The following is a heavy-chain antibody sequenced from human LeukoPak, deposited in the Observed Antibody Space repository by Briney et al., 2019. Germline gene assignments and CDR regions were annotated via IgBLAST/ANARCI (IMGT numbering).Heavy chain of an antibody. J-gene: IGHJ6*03. CDR2: ISYDGSNK. Sequence: GGSLRLSCAASGFTFSSYAMHWVRQAPGKGLEWVAVISYDGSNKYYADSVKGRFTIPRGNSKNTLYLQMNSLRAEDTAVYYCARGSTVAVLYMDVWGKGTTVTVSS. V-gene: IGHV3-30-3*01. CDR1: GFTFSSYA. CDR3: ARGSTVAVLYMDV. D-gene: IGHD6-19*01.